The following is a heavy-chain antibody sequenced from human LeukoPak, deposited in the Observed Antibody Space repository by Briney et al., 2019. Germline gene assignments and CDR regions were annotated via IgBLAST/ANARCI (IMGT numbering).Heavy chain of an antibody. CDR2: ISGSGGST. J-gene: IGHJ4*02. Sequence: GGSQRLSCAASGFTFSRYAMSWDRQAPGKGLEWVSVISGSGGSTYYADSVKGRFTISRDNSKNTLYLQMNSLRAEDTAVYYCAKIPLDGDYSYFDYWGQGTLVTVSS. D-gene: IGHD4-17*01. CDR3: AKIPLDGDYSYFDY. V-gene: IGHV3-23*01. CDR1: GFTFSRYA.